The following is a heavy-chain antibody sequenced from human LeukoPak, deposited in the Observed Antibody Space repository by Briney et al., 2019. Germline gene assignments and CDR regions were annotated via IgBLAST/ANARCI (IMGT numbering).Heavy chain of an antibody. V-gene: IGHV3-30*04. J-gene: IGHJ6*03. D-gene: IGHD1-1*01. CDR3: ARDRYSLVLNYYYMDV. CDR1: GFTFSSYA. CDR2: ISYDGSNK. Sequence: PGGSLRLSCAASGFTFSSYAMRWVRQAPGKGLEWVAVISYDGSNKYYADSVKGRFTISRDNSKNTLYLQMNSLRAEDTAVYYCARDRYSLVLNYYYMDVWGKGTTVTVSS.